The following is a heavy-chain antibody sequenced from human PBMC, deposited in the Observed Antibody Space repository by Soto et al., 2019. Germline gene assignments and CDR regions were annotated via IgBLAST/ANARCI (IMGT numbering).Heavy chain of an antibody. D-gene: IGHD3-9*01. Sequence: EVQVVESGGGLVKPGGSLRLSCAASGFTFSSHSMNWVRQAPGKGLEWVSTSSSSSTYIYYADSVKGRFTISRDNAKHSLYLQMNSLRAEDTAVYYCAKVTGYYMDHWGQGTLVTVSS. CDR3: AKVTGYYMDH. CDR1: GFTFSSHS. J-gene: IGHJ4*02. V-gene: IGHV3-21*04. CDR2: SSSSSTYI.